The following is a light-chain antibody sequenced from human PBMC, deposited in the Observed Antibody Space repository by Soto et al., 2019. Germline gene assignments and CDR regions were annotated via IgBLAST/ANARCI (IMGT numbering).Light chain of an antibody. J-gene: IGKJ1*01. Sequence: AIPMTQSPSSLSASTGDRVTITCRASQGITNELGWYQQRTGKAPTLLINAASSLQSGVPSRLRGSRSGNDVTLTISSMQPEEGGTDYCLQEFTYTWTFGQGTKVDIK. V-gene: IGKV1-6*01. CDR1: QGITNE. CDR2: AAS. CDR3: LQEFTYTWT.